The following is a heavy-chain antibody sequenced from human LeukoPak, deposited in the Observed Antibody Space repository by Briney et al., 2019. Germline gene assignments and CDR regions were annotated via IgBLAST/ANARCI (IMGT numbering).Heavy chain of an antibody. D-gene: IGHD3-16*02. J-gene: IGHJ4*02. CDR3: ARNRASLDY. Sequence: GGSLRLSCAASGFTFSNFGMTWVRQAPGKGLEWVANIKEDGGEIYYLDSVKGRFTISRDSAKNSLYLQMNSLRADDTAVYYCARNRASLDYWGQGTLVTVSS. V-gene: IGHV3-7*05. CDR2: IKEDGGEI. CDR1: GFTFSNFG.